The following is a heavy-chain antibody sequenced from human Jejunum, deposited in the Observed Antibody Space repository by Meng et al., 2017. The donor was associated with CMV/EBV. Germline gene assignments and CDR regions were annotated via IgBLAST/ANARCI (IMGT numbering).Heavy chain of an antibody. CDR1: GDSVSSGNNH. V-gene: IGHV4-61*09. CDR2: IYYTGSR. Sequence: DSGQGMGNPSLTRSPTCAVSGDSVSSGNNHWSWIRQPAGKGLEWIGQIYYTGSRYYNPSLESRLTMSVDTSRNVFTLKLSSVTAADTAVYYCATYRKGDGGRGSWGQGALVTVSS. D-gene: IGHD3-16*01. CDR3: ATYRKGDGGRGS. J-gene: IGHJ5*02.